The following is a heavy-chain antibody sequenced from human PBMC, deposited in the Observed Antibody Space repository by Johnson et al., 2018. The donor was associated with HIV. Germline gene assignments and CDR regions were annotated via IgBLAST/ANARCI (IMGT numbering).Heavy chain of an antibody. CDR1: GFTFDDYT. V-gene: IGHV3-43*01. J-gene: IGHJ3*01. CDR3: ARPYFDSSDYNDVFDF. Sequence: EVQLVESGGVVVQPGGSLRLSCAASGFTFDDYTMHWVRQAPGKGLEWVSLISWDGGSTYYADSLKGRFTISRDNAKKSLYLQMNSLRAEDTAVYYCARPYFDSSDYNDVFDFWGQGALVTVSS. CDR2: ISWDGGST. D-gene: IGHD3-22*01.